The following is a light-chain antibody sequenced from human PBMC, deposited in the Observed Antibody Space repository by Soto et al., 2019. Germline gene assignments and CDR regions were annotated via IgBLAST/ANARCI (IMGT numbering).Light chain of an antibody. V-gene: IGLV1-36*01. CDR3: AVWDDSLNGVI. CDR1: SSNIGNNA. CDR2: YDD. Sequence: QAVVTQPPSVSEAPRQRVTISCSGSSSNIGNNAVNWYQQLPGKAPKLLIYYDDVLPSGGSARFSGSKSGTSASLAISGLQSEDEADYYCAVWDDSLNGVIFGGGTKLTVL. J-gene: IGLJ2*01.